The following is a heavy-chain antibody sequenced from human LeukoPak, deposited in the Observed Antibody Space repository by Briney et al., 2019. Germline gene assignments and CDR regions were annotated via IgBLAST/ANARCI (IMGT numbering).Heavy chain of an antibody. CDR2: INHSGST. CDR3: ASDTAAAFDY. D-gene: IGHD6-13*01. Sequence: SETLSLTCAVYGGSFSGYYWSWIRQPPGKGLEWIGEINHSGSTDYNPSLKSRVTISLDTSKNQFSLKLSSVTAADTAVYYCASDTAAAFDYWGQGTLVTVSS. V-gene: IGHV4-34*01. CDR1: GGSFSGYY. J-gene: IGHJ4*02.